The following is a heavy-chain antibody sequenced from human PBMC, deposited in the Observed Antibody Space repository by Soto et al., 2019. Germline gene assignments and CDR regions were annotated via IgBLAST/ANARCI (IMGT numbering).Heavy chain of an antibody. CDR2: ISAYNGNT. CDR1: GYTFTSYG. J-gene: IGHJ4*02. D-gene: IGHD3-22*01. Sequence: QVQLVQSGAEVKKPGASVKVSCKASGYTFTSYGISWVRQAPGQGLEWMGWISAYNGNTNYAQKLQGRVTMTTDPSTSTAYMELRNLRSDDTAVYYCAREYYYDSSGPGGFDYWGQGTLVTVSS. CDR3: AREYYYDSSGPGGFDY. V-gene: IGHV1-18*01.